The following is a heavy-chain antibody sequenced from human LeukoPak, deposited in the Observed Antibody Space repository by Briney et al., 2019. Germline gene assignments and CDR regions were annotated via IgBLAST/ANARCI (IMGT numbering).Heavy chain of an antibody. D-gene: IGHD5-18*01. CDR3: AKDSNSYGPGDY. CDR1: GFTFSSYG. CDR2: ISGSGGRT. Sequence: GGSLRLSCAASGFTFSSYGMSWVRQAPGKGLDWVSAISGSGGRTNYADPVAGRFTISRDNSKNTLYLQMNSLRAEDTAVYYCAKDSNSYGPGDYWGQGTLVTVSS. V-gene: IGHV3-23*01. J-gene: IGHJ4*02.